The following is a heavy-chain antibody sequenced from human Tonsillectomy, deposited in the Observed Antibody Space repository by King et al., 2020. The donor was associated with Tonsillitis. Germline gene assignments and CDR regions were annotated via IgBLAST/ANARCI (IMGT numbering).Heavy chain of an antibody. CDR3: AKDMYYDILTGYSAFDI. CDR2: IYSGGSST. CDR1: GFTFSSYA. D-gene: IGHD3-9*01. Sequence: VQLVESGGGLVQPGGSLRLSCAASGFTFSSYAMTWVRQAPGKGLEWVSVIYSGGSSTYYADSVKGWFTISRDNSKNTLYLQMNSLRAEDTAVYYCAKDMYYDILTGYSAFDIWGQGTMVTVSS. J-gene: IGHJ3*02. V-gene: IGHV3-23*03.